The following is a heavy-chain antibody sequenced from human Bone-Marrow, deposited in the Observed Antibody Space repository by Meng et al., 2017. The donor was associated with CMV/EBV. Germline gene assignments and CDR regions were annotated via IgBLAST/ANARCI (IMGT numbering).Heavy chain of an antibody. J-gene: IGHJ6*02. V-gene: IGHV3-30*04. CDR2: LSYDGTNK. CDR3: AKVVSIVVVPAGEDV. D-gene: IGHD2-2*01. CDR1: GFTFSNYA. Sequence: GGSLRLSCAASGFTFSNYAMHWVRQAPGKGLEWVAVLSYDGTNKYFADSVKGRFTISRDNSKNTLYLQMNSLRAEDTAVYYCAKVVSIVVVPAGEDVWGQGTTVTVSS.